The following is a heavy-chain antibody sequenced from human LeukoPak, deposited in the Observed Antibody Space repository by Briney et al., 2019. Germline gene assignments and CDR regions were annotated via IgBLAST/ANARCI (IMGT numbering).Heavy chain of an antibody. J-gene: IGHJ4*02. CDR2: IYPGDSDT. Sequence: GESLQISCKGSGYSLTSYWIGWVRQMPGKGLEWMGTIYPGDSDTRYSPSFQGQVTISADKSISTAYLQWSSLKASDTAMYYCARRRDLYSGSYYPFDYWGQGTLVTVSS. CDR1: GYSLTSYW. V-gene: IGHV5-51*01. CDR3: ARRRDLYSGSYYPFDY. D-gene: IGHD1-26*01.